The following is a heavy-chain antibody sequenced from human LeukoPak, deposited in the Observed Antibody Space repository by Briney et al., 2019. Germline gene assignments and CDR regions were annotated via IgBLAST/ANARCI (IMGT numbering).Heavy chain of an antibody. CDR2: ISWNSGSI. Sequence: TGGSLRLSCAASGFTFDDYAMHWVRQAPGKGLEWVSGISWNSGSIGYADSVKGRFTISRDNAKNSLYLQMNSLRAEDTALYYRAKDSIRYDSSGYYFDYWGQGTLVTVSS. D-gene: IGHD3-22*01. V-gene: IGHV3-9*01. CDR3: AKDSIRYDSSGYYFDY. CDR1: GFTFDDYA. J-gene: IGHJ4*02.